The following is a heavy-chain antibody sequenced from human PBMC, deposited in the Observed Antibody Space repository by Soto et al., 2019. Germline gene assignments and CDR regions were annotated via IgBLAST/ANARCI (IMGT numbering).Heavy chain of an antibody. V-gene: IGHV1-3*01. D-gene: IGHD2-2*01. Sequence: GASVTVSCKASGYTFTSYAMHWVRQAPGQRLEWMGWINAGNGNTKYSQKFQGRVTITRDTSASTAYMELSSLRSEDTAVYYCAKGHYCSSTSCYVNWFDPWGQGTLVTVSS. J-gene: IGHJ5*02. CDR3: AKGHYCSSTSCYVNWFDP. CDR2: INAGNGNT. CDR1: GYTFTSYA.